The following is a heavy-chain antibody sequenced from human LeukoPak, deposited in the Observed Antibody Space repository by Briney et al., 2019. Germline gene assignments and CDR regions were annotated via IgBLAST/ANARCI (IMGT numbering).Heavy chain of an antibody. CDR2: IKQDRSET. Sequence: GGSLRLSCAASGFSFSSHWMSWVRQAPGKGLEWVANIKQDRSETYYVDSVKGRFTISRDNAKKLLYLRMNSLRVEDTAVYYCARGGMWSDYYDSSDNDYWGQGTLVTVSS. D-gene: IGHD3-22*01. CDR1: GFSFSSHW. J-gene: IGHJ4*02. V-gene: IGHV3-7*01. CDR3: ARGGMWSDYYDSSDNDY.